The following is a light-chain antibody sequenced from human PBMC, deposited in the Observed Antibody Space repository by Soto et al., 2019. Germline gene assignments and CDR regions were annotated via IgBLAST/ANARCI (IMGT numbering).Light chain of an antibody. CDR2: GAS. V-gene: IGKV3-20*01. CDR3: QQYGSSPVMT. J-gene: IGKJ1*01. CDR1: QSVSSSY. Sequence: EIVLTQSPGTLSLSPGERATLSCRASQSVSSSYLAWYQQKPGQAPRLLIYGASSRATGIPDRFSGSGSGTDFTLTISRLEPEDFAVYYCQQYGSSPVMTFGQGTTVEIK.